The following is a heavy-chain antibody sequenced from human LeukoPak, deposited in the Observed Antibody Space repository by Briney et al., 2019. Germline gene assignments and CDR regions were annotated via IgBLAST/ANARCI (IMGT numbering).Heavy chain of an antibody. CDR3: AKAHSVSAPGCFDP. CDR2: SGSGGGT. J-gene: IGHJ5*02. V-gene: IGHV3-23*01. CDR1: GFTFSSYS. Sequence: GGSLRLSCAASGFTFSSYSMNWVRQAPGKGLEWVSGSGSGGGTYYANSVKGRFTISRDNSKNTLYLQMNSLRAEDTAIYYCAKAHSVSAPGCFDPWGQGTLVTVSS. D-gene: IGHD5-18*01.